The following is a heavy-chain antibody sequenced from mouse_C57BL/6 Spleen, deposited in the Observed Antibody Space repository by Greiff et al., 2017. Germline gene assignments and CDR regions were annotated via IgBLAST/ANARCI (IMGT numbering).Heavy chain of an antibody. CDR3: AREGTGVATDYFDY. CDR1: GYSITSGYY. J-gene: IGHJ2*01. Sequence: EVKLQESGPGLVKPSQSLSLTCSVTGYSITSGYYWNWIRQFPGNKLEWMGYISYDGSNNYNPYLKNRISITRDTSKNKFYLKLNSVTTEDTATYYCAREGTGVATDYFDYWGQGTTLTVSS. D-gene: IGHD1-1*01. V-gene: IGHV3-6*01. CDR2: ISYDGSN.